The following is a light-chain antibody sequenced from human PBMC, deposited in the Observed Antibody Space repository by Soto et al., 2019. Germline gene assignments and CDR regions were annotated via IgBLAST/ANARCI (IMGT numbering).Light chain of an antibody. CDR1: QSVSNN. CDR3: QQYNKWPPWT. CDR2: GAS. Sequence: EIVMTQSPVTLSVSPGESVTLSCKASQSVSNNLAWYQQKPGQAPRLLIYGASTRATGVPARFSGSGSGTEFTLTISSLQSEEFAVYYCQQYNKWPPWTFGQWTKVEI. J-gene: IGKJ1*01. V-gene: IGKV3-15*01.